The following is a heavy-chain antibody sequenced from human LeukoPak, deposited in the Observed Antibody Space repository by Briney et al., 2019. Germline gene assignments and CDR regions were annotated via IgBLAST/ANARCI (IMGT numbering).Heavy chain of an antibody. D-gene: IGHD2-8*01. V-gene: IGHV1-69*13. CDR3: ARDLVHHRLLATNYNWFDP. CDR1: GGTFSSYA. Sequence: SVKVSCKASGGTFSSYAISWVRQAPGQGLEWMGGIIPIFGTANYVQKFQGRVTITADESTSTAYMEGRSLRPDDTAVYYCARDLVHHRLLATNYNWFDPWGQGTLVTVSS. CDR2: IIPIFGTA. J-gene: IGHJ5*02.